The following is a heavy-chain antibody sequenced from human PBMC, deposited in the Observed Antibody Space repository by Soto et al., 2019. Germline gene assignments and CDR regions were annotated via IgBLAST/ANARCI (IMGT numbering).Heavy chain of an antibody. CDR3: ASSDFWSGYYTLRYYYMDV. J-gene: IGHJ6*03. D-gene: IGHD3-3*01. V-gene: IGHV1-46*03. CDR2: INPSGGST. Sequence: ASVKVSCKASGYTFTSYYMHWVRQAPGQGLEWMGIINPSGGSTSYAQKFQGRVTMTRDTSTSTVYMELSSLRSEDTAVYYCASSDFWSGYYTLRYYYMDVWDKGTTVTVSS. CDR1: GYTFTSYY.